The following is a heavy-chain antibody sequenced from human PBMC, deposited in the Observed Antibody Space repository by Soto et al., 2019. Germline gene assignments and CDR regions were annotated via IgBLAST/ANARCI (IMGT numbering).Heavy chain of an antibody. CDR1: GGSISSGGYY. V-gene: IGHV4-31*03. CDR2: IYYSGST. J-gene: IGHJ6*02. CDR3: AICTTGTTFYYYYGMDV. Sequence: SETLSLTCTASGGSISSGGYYWSWIRQHPGKGLEWIGYIYYSGSTYYNPSLKSRVTISVDTSRNQFSLKLSSVTAADTAVYYCAICTTGTTFYYYYGMDVWGQGTTVTVSS. D-gene: IGHD1-1*01.